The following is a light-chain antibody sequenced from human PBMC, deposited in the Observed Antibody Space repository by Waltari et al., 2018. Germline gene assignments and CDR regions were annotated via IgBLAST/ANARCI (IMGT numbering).Light chain of an antibody. J-gene: IGKJ2*01. CDR1: QSVSRN. CDR3: QQYSNWPYT. V-gene: IGKV3-15*01. CDR2: GAS. Sequence: ETVLTQPPATLSVSPGERATHSCSASQSVSRNVAGYQQKPGQAPRLLIYGASTRATGIPPRFSGSGSGTEFTLTISSLQSEDFAVYYCQQYSNWPYTFGQGTKLEIK.